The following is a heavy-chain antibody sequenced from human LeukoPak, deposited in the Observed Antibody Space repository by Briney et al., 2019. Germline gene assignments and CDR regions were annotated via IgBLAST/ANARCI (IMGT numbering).Heavy chain of an antibody. CDR2: ISSSSSYI. D-gene: IGHD3-10*01. V-gene: IGHV3-21*01. J-gene: IGHJ4*02. Sequence: GGSLRLSCTASGFSFNNYVMSWVRQAPGKGLEWVSSISSSSSYIYYADSVKGRFTISRDNAKNSLYLQMNSLRAEDTAGYYCARGLGESSAYWGQGTLVTVSS. CDR1: GFSFNNYV. CDR3: ARGLGESSAY.